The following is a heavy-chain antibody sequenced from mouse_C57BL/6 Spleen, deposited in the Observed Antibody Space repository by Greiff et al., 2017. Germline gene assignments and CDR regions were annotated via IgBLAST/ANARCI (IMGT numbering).Heavy chain of an antibody. CDR3: ARGGYYPYYFDY. CDR2: IDPSDSYT. V-gene: IGHV1-59*01. Sequence: QVQLQQPGAELVRPGTSVKLSCKASGYTFTSYWMHWVKQRPGQGLEWIGVIDPSDSYTNYNQKFKGKATLTVDTSSSTAYMQLSSLTSEDSAVYYCARGGYYPYYFDYWGQGTTLTVSS. D-gene: IGHD2-3*01. J-gene: IGHJ2*01. CDR1: GYTFTSYW.